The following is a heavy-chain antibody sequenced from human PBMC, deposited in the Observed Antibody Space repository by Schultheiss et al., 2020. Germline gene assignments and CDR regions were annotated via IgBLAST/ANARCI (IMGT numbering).Heavy chain of an antibody. CDR1: GFTFSSYG. D-gene: IGHD3-10*01. CDR3: ARDGLRVYGSGTFDY. Sequence: GSLRLSCAASGFTFSSYGMHWVRQAPGKGLEWVAVISYDGSNKYYADSVKGRFTISRDNSKNTLYLQMNSLRAEDTAVYYCARDGLRVYGSGTFDYWGQGTLVTVSS. CDR2: ISYDGSNK. J-gene: IGHJ4*02. V-gene: IGHV3-30*03.